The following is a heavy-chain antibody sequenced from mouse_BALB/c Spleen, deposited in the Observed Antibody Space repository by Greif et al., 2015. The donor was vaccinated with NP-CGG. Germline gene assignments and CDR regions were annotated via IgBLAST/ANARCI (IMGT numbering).Heavy chain of an antibody. D-gene: IGHD4-1*01. V-gene: IGHV1-84*02. J-gene: IGHJ4*01. CDR2: IYTGSGNP. CDR1: GYTFTEYN. CDR3: ARRTGTEAMDY. Sequence: QVHVKQSEPDMAEPGDPMQISCKASGYTFTEYNIYWVKQKTGRGLEWIGWIYTGSGNPKYNENCKGTARLTVDTSSSTAYMQLSSLPSEDTAVYFGARRTGTEAMDYWGQGTSVTVSS.